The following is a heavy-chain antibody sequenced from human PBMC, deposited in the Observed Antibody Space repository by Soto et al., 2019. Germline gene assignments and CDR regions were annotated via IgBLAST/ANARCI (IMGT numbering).Heavy chain of an antibody. CDR2: IWYDGSNK. D-gene: IGHD5-18*01. CDR1: GFTFSSYG. Sequence: GGSLRLSCAASGFTFSSYGMHWVRQAPGKGLEWVAVIWYDGSNKYYADSVKGRFTISRDNSKNTLYLQMNSLRAEDTAVYYCARSDSYGPAAFDYWGQGTLVTVSS. V-gene: IGHV3-33*01. J-gene: IGHJ4*02. CDR3: ARSDSYGPAAFDY.